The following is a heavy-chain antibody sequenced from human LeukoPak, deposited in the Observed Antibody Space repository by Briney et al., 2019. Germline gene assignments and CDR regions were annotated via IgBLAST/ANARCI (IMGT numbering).Heavy chain of an antibody. CDR3: RAVGAVAGPGDWFDP. V-gene: IGHV4-39*01. Sequence: SETLSLTCNVSGGSITTSSFYWGWIRQTPGKGLEWIGTFYYTGDTYYNRSLKRRATIAVDTSKDQFFLGLSSVTAADTAVYCVRAVGAVAGPGDWFDPWGPGTLVTVSS. CDR1: GGSITTSSFY. D-gene: IGHD6-19*01. CDR2: FYYTGDT. J-gene: IGHJ5*02.